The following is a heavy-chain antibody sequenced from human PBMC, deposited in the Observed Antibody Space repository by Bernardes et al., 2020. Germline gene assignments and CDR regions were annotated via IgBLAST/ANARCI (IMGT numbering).Heavy chain of an antibody. CDR2: IYYSGST. J-gene: IGHJ4*02. Sequence: ETLSLTCTVSGGSINIYYWSWIRQPPGKGLEWIGYIYYSGSTNYNPSLKSRVTISIDTSKNQFSLKLSSVTAADTAVYYCARAPRVLRDYFDYWGQGTLVTVSS. D-gene: IGHD2-8*01. CDR3: ARAPRVLRDYFDY. V-gene: IGHV4-59*01. CDR1: GGSINIYY.